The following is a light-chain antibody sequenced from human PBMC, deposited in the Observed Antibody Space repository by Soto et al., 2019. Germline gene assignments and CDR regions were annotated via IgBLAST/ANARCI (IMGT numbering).Light chain of an antibody. V-gene: IGLV1-47*01. Sequence: QSVLTQPPSASGTPGQRVTISCSGSSSNIGTKSVYWYQHLPGAAPTVVIYRDNRPPSGVPDRCSGSKSVTSASLTISGRRSEDEADYYCGGWDDSRSDHHVIFGGGTKLTVL. J-gene: IGLJ2*01. CDR2: RDN. CDR3: GGWDDSRSDHHVI. CDR1: SSNIGTKS.